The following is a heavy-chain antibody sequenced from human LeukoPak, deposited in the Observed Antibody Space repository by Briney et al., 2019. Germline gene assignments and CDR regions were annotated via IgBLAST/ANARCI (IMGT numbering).Heavy chain of an antibody. CDR2: INQDGSEK. V-gene: IGHV3-7*01. CDR3: VGYGSGSYYNYYMDV. Sequence: GGSLRLSCGASGFTFDDYWMSWVRQAPGQGLEWVANINQDGSEKYYLDSAKGRFTISRDNARNSLYLQVNSLRAEDTAVYYCVGYGSGSYYNYYMDVWGKGTTVTVSS. CDR1: GFTFDDYW. D-gene: IGHD3-10*01. J-gene: IGHJ6*03.